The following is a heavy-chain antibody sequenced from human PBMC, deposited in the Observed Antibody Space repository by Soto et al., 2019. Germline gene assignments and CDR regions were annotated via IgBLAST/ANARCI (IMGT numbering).Heavy chain of an antibody. V-gene: IGHV4-59*01. CDR1: GGSISSYY. J-gene: IGHJ4*02. Sequence: SETLSLTCTVSGGSISSYYWSWIRQPPGKGLEWIGYIYYSGSTNYNPSLKSRVTISVDTSKNQFSLKLSSVTAADTAVYYCARSRGWLQLKAYFDYWGQGTLVTVSS. CDR3: ARSRGWLQLKAYFDY. CDR2: IYYSGST. D-gene: IGHD5-12*01.